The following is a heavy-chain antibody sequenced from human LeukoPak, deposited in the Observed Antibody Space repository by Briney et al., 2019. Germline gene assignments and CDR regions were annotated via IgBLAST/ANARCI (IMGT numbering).Heavy chain of an antibody. CDR3: ARGVSHRNFDWLFY. D-gene: IGHD3-9*01. Sequence: SETLSLTCTVSAAPISSYYWSWIRQPPGKGLEWIGYIYYSGSTNYNPSLKSRVAISVDTSKNQVSLRLSSVTAADTAIYYCARGVSHRNFDWLFYWGQGTLVTVSS. J-gene: IGHJ4*02. CDR1: AAPISSYY. V-gene: IGHV4-59*01. CDR2: IYYSGST.